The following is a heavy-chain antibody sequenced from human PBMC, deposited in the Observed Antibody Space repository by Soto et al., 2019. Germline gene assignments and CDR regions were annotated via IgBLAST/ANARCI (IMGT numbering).Heavy chain of an antibody. V-gene: IGHV4-4*02. J-gene: IGHJ6*02. D-gene: IGHD1-26*01. CDR2: IYHSGST. CDR3: ARVSIVGATVGTDV. Sequence: PSETLSLTCAVSGGSISSSNWWSWVRQPPGKGLEWIGEIYHSGSTNYNPSLKSRVTISVDKSKNQFSLKLSSVTAADTAVYYCARVSIVGATVGTDVWGQGTTVTGSS. CDR1: GGSISSSNW.